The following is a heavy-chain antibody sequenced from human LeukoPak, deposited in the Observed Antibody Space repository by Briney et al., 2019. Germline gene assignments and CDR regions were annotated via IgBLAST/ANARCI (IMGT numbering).Heavy chain of an antibody. D-gene: IGHD2-15*01. Sequence: PGRSLRLSCAASGFTFSSYGMHWVRQALGKGLEWVAVISYDGSNKYYADSVKGRFTISRDNSKNTLYLQMNSLRAEDTAVYYCAKDSGGWFGYWGQGTLVTVSS. CDR1: GFTFSSYG. J-gene: IGHJ5*01. CDR2: ISYDGSNK. CDR3: AKDSGGWFGY. V-gene: IGHV3-30*18.